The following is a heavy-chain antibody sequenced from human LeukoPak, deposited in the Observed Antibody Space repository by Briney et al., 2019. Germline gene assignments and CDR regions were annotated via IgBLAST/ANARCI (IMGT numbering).Heavy chain of an antibody. CDR1: GYTFTGYY. CDR2: INPNSGGT. CDR3: ARDRDPRSTSPPVLLSY. J-gene: IGHJ4*02. D-gene: IGHD2-2*01. Sequence: GASVKVSCKASGYTFTGYYMHWVRQAPGQGLEWMGWINPNSGGTNYAQKFQGSVTMTRDTSISTAYMELSRLRSDDTAVYYCARDRDPRSTSPPVLLSYRGQGTLVTVSS. V-gene: IGHV1-2*02.